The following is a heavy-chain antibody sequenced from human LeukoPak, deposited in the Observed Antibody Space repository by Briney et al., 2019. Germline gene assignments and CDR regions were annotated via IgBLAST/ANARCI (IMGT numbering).Heavy chain of an antibody. CDR2: INPSGGGT. V-gene: IGHV1-46*01. CDR3: ARVGVGLAGYFDY. J-gene: IGHJ4*02. D-gene: IGHD3/OR15-3a*01. Sequence: GASVKVSCKASGYTFTSYYVHWVRQAPGQGLEWMGLINPSGGGTSYTQKFQGRVTMTSDTSTSTVYMDLSSLRSEDTAVYYCARVGVGLAGYFDYWGQGTLVTVSS. CDR1: GYTFTSYY.